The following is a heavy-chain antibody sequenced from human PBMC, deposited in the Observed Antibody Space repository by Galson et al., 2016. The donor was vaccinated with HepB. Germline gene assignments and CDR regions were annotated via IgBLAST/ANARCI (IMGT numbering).Heavy chain of an antibody. Sequence: TLSLTCTVSGDFISNGPYYWTWIRQHPGKGLEWIGYINYSGTTYYNLSLKSRVTISIDASKNLFSLKLSSVTAADPAVYYCARVSSSIGNWFDTWGQGTLVTVSS. V-gene: IGHV4-31*03. CDR3: ARVSSSIGNWFDT. D-gene: IGHD2/OR15-2a*01. J-gene: IGHJ5*02. CDR1: GDFISNGPYY. CDR2: INYSGTT.